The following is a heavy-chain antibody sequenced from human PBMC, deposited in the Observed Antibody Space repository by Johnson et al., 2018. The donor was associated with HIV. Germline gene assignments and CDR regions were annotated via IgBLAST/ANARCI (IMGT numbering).Heavy chain of an antibody. J-gene: IGHJ3*02. V-gene: IGHV3-30*04. CDR2: ISYDGSNK. D-gene: IGHD3-16*02. Sequence: QVQLVESGGGVVQPGRSLRLSCAASGFTFSSYAMHWVRQAPGKGLEWVAVISYDGSNKYYADSVKGRFTISRDNSKNTLYLQMTSLRAEDTALYYWARVWHSKYYDYVWGSYRYDAFEIGGQGTMVTVSS. CDR3: ARVWHSKYYDYVWGSYRYDAFEI. CDR1: GFTFSSYA.